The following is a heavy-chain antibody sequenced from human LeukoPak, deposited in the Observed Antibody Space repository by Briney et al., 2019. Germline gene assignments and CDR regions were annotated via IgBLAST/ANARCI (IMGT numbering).Heavy chain of an antibody. Sequence: ASVKVSFMSSGCTFTYYYMHWVRQAPAQGVEGMGWINPKSGGTNYAQKFQGRVTMTRDTSISTAYMELSRLRSDDTGVYYCARDIAVASTSYYYGMDVWGQGTTVTVSS. V-gene: IGHV1-2*02. CDR2: INPKSGGT. D-gene: IGHD6-19*01. CDR3: ARDIAVASTSYYYGMDV. J-gene: IGHJ6*02. CDR1: GCTFTYYY.